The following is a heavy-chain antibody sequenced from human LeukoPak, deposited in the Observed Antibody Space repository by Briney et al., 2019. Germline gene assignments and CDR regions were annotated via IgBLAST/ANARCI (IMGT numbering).Heavy chain of an antibody. CDR2: ISAYNGNT. V-gene: IGHV1-18*01. CDR3: ARLYDYYYGMDV. D-gene: IGHD3-16*02. CDR1: GGTFSSYA. J-gene: IGHJ6*02. Sequence: GSSVKVSCKASGGTFSSYAISWVRQAPGQGLEWMGWISAYNGNTNYAQKLQGRVTMTTDTSTSTAYMELRSLRSDDTAVYYCARLYDYYYGMDVWGQGTTVTVSS.